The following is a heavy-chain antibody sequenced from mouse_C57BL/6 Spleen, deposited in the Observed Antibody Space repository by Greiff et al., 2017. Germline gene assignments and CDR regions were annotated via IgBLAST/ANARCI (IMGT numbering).Heavy chain of an antibody. V-gene: IGHV5-17*01. CDR3: ARAGTTVVAHFDY. J-gene: IGHJ2*01. D-gene: IGHD1-1*01. CDR2: ISSGSSTL. Sequence: EVMLVESGGGLVKPGGSLKLSCAASGFTFSDYGMHWVRQAPEKGLEWVAYISSGSSTLYYAATVKGRFTISRDNAKNTLFLQMTRLRSEDTAMYYCARAGTTVVAHFDYWGQGTTLTGSS. CDR1: GFTFSDYG.